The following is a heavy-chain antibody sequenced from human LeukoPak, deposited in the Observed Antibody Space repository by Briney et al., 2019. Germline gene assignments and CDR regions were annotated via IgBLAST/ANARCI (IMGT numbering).Heavy chain of an antibody. Sequence: SETLSLTCTVSGGSISSSSYSWGWIRQPPGKGLEWIGSIYYSGITYYNPSLKSRVTISVDTSKNQFSLKLSSVTAADTAVYYCARHTPGVVVAATLPYYFDYWGQGTLVTVSS. J-gene: IGHJ4*02. D-gene: IGHD2-15*01. V-gene: IGHV4-39*01. CDR3: ARHTPGVVVAATLPYYFDY. CDR2: IYYSGIT. CDR1: GGSISSSSYS.